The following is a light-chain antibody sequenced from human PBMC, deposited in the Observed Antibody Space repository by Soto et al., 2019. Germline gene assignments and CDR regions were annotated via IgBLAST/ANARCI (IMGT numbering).Light chain of an antibody. V-gene: IGKV1-5*01. CDR3: QQYNSDSRT. CDR1: QSISTW. Sequence: DIQMTQSPSTLSASVGDRVTITCRASQSISTWLAWYQQKPGNAPKLLIFDASNLESGVPSRFIGSGSGTEFTLTIDSLQPDDFAPYYCQQYNSDSRTFGQGTELDIK. J-gene: IGKJ1*01. CDR2: DAS.